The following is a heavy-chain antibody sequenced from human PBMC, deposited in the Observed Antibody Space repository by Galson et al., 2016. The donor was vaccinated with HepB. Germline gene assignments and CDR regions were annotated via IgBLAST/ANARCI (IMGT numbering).Heavy chain of an antibody. CDR1: GGTFSNYA. Sequence: SVKVSCKASGGTFSNYAITWVRQAPGQGLEWMGRIIPILDMTNYAQKFQGRVTISADKSTSTAYMELSSQRSEDTALYYRAGSLYYDLYGMDVWGQGTTVTVSS. CDR2: IIPILDMT. J-gene: IGHJ6*02. V-gene: IGHV1-69*04. D-gene: IGHD3-3*01. CDR3: AGSLYYDLYGMDV.